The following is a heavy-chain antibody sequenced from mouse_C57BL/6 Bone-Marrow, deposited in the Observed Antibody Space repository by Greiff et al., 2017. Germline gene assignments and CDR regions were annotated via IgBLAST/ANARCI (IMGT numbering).Heavy chain of an antibody. Sequence: QVQLQQSGAELMKPGASVKLSCKATGYTFTGYWIEWVKQRPGHGLEWIGEILPGSGSTNYNEKFKGKATFTADTSSNTAYMQLSSLTTEDSAIDYCARDGTTVLALYYYAMDYWGQGTSVTVSS. D-gene: IGHD1-1*01. CDR1: GYTFTGYW. CDR2: ILPGSGST. CDR3: ARDGTTVLALYYYAMDY. V-gene: IGHV1-9*01. J-gene: IGHJ4*01.